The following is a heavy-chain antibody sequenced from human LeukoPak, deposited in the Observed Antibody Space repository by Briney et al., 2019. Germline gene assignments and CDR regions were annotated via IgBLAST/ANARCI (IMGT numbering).Heavy chain of an antibody. V-gene: IGHV1-8*01. CDR1: GYTFTSYD. J-gene: IGHJ6*03. CDR3: ARVAAAGGYYYYYMDV. CDR2: MNPNSGNT. D-gene: IGHD6-13*01. Sequence: ASVKVSCKASGYTFTSYDINWVRQATGQGLEWMGWMNPNSGNTGYAQKFQGRVTMTRNTSISTAYMELSSLRSEDTAVYYCARVAAAGGYYYYYMDVWGKGTTVTVSS.